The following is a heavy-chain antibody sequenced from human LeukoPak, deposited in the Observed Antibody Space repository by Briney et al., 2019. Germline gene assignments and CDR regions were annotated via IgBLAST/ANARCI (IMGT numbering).Heavy chain of an antibody. CDR1: GFTFSSYA. D-gene: IGHD1-1*01. Sequence: PGGSLRLSCAASGFTFSSYAMSWVRQAPGKGLEWVSAISGSGGSTYYADSVKGRFTISRDNSKNTLYLQMNSLRAEDTAAYYCAKTLRWNDFYFDYWGQGTLVTVSS. CDR2: ISGSGGST. J-gene: IGHJ4*02. CDR3: AKTLRWNDFYFDY. V-gene: IGHV3-23*01.